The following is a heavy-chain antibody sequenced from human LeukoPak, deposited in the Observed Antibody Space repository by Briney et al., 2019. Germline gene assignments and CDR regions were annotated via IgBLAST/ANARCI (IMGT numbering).Heavy chain of an antibody. D-gene: IGHD3/OR15-3a*01. CDR1: GDSISSSRHY. V-gene: IGHV4-61*02. CDR3: ARDGLVTMELDY. CDR2: IYPSGNT. J-gene: IGHJ4*02. Sequence: SETLSLTCTVSGDSISSSRHYWSWIRQPAGKGLEWVGRIYPSGNTNYNPSLKSRVTISLDTSKNQFSLNLRSVTAADTAVYYCARDGLVTMELDYWGQGTLVTVSS.